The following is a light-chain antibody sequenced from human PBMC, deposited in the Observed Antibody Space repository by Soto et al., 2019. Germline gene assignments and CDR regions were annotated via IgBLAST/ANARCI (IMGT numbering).Light chain of an antibody. Sequence: IAMTQSPLSLPVTPGEPASISCRASQSLLHSNGKNYLDWYLQKPGQSPQLLIYLGSNRASGVPDRFSASGSGTDFTLKISRVEAEDVGVYYCMQAISTRTFGQGTKVEIK. CDR1: QSLLHSNGKNY. J-gene: IGKJ1*01. CDR2: LGS. CDR3: MQAISTRT. V-gene: IGKV2-28*01.